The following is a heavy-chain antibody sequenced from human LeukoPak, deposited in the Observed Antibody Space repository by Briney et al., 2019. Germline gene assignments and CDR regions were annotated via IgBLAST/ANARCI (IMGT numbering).Heavy chain of an antibody. V-gene: IGHV1-2*02. Sequence: ASVKVSCTASGYTFTGYYMHWVRQAPGQGLEWMGWINPNSGGTNYAQKFQGRVTMTRDTSISTAYMELSRLRSDDTAVYYCARGRGDYVWGSYRSSWFDPWGQGTLVTVSS. D-gene: IGHD3-16*02. J-gene: IGHJ5*02. CDR2: INPNSGGT. CDR1: GYTFTGYY. CDR3: ARGRGDYVWGSYRSSWFDP.